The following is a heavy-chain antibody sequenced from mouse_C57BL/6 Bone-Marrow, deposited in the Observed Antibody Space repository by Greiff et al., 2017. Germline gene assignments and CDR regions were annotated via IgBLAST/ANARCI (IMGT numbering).Heavy chain of an antibody. CDR3: ARDLIITTVVATDY. J-gene: IGHJ2*01. CDR1: GYTFTSYW. Sequence: VQLQQPGAELVMPGASVKLSCKASGYTFTSYWMHWVKQRPGQGLEWIGEMDPSDSYTNYNQKFKGKSTLTVDKSSSTAYMQLSSLTSEDSAVYYCARDLIITTVVATDYWGQGTTLTVSS. V-gene: IGHV1-69*01. CDR2: MDPSDSYT. D-gene: IGHD1-1*01.